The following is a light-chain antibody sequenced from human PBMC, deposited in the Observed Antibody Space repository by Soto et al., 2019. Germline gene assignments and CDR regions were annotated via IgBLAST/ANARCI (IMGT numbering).Light chain of an antibody. Sequence: VMTQFPDSLAVSVGETATISCKSSQSVLSKNRNYLAWFQQKPGQPPRMLIAWASDRVSGVPDRFRGSGSETDFTHTISSLQSEAVSVDYCQQYHSGPISFGQGARL. CDR1: QSVLSKNRNY. J-gene: IGKJ5*01. V-gene: IGKV4-1*01. CDR2: WAS. CDR3: QQYHSGPIS.